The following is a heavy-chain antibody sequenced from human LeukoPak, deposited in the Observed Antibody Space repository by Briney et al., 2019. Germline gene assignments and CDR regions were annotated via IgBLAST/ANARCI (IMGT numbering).Heavy chain of an antibody. CDR3: ARGATAVGGVDY. D-gene: IGHD4-23*01. CDR2: IIPIFGTA. V-gene: IGHV1-69*06. J-gene: IGHJ4*02. CDR1: GGTFSSYA. Sequence: SVKVSCKASGGTFSSYAISWVRQAPGQGLEWMGGIIPIFGTANFAQKFQGRVTITADISTSTAYMELSSLRSEDTAVYYCARGATAVGGVDYWGQGTLVTVSS.